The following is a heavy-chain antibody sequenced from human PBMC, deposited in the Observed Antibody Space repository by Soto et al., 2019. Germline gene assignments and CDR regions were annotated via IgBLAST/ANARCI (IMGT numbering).Heavy chain of an antibody. CDR2: MNPNSGNG. CDR1: GYAFSNND. V-gene: IGHV1-8*01. Sequence: ASVKVSCKASGYAFSNNDISWVRQSTGQGLEWMGWMNPNSGNGGYAQKFQGRVTMTRDTSTSTAYMELSSLASDDTAIYYCARMETSGTLNWLDSWGPGPRVTVYS. CDR3: ARMETSGTLNWLDS. J-gene: IGHJ5*01. D-gene: IGHD1-1*01.